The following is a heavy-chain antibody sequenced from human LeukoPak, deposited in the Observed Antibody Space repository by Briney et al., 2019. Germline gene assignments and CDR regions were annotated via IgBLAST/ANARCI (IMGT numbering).Heavy chain of an antibody. J-gene: IGHJ4*02. CDR1: GFTFSSYG. D-gene: IGHD1-26*01. Sequence: PGGSLRLSCAASGFTFSSYGMHWVRQAPGKGLEWVAVISYDGSNKYYADSVKGRFTISRDNSKNTLYLQMNSLRAEDTAVYYCAKGELWIDYWGQGTLVTVSS. CDR3: AKGELWIDY. CDR2: ISYDGSNK. V-gene: IGHV3-30*18.